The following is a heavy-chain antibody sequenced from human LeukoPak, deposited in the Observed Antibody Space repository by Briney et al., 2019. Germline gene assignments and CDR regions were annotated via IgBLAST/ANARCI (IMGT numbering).Heavy chain of an antibody. D-gene: IGHD5-18*01. Sequence: SETLSLTCTVSGGSISSYYWSWIRQPPGKGLEWIGEINHSGSTNYNPSLKSRVTISVDTSKNQFSLKLSSVTAADTAVYYCARTRIQLWRYYYYGMDVWGQGTTVTVSS. CDR3: ARTRIQLWRYYYYGMDV. J-gene: IGHJ6*02. V-gene: IGHV4-34*01. CDR1: GGSISSYY. CDR2: INHSGST.